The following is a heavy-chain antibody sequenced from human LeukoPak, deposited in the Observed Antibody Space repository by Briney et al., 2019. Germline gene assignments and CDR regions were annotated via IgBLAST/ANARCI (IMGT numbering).Heavy chain of an antibody. J-gene: IGHJ4*02. CDR2: ITGSGGST. D-gene: IGHD3-16*02. V-gene: IGHV3-23*01. CDR1: GFTFTSYA. Sequence: GGSLRLSCAASGFTFTSYAMSWVRQSPGKGLEWVSVITGSGGSTYYADSVKGRFTISRDNSKNTLYLQMNSLRAEDTAVYYCAKDPVITFGGVNVRYLYYFDHWGQGTLVTVSS. CDR3: AKDPVITFGGVNVRYLYYFDH.